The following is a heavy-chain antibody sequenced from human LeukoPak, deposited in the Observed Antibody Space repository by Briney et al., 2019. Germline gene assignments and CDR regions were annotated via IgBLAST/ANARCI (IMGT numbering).Heavy chain of an antibody. CDR3: GTWTTVASYFDY. J-gene: IGHJ4*02. CDR2: ISSSSTYI. D-gene: IGHD4-17*01. V-gene: IGHV3-21*06. Sequence: PGGPLRLSCAASGFTFSTYSMNWVRQAPGKGLEWVSSISSSSTYIYYADSVKGRFTISRDNAKNSLYLQMNSLRAEDTAVYYCGTWTTVASYFDYWGQGTLVTVSS. CDR1: GFTFSTYS.